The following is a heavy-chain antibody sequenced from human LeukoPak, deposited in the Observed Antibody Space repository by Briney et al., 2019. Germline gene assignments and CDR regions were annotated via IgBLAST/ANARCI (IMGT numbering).Heavy chain of an antibody. CDR2: ISGSGGST. J-gene: IGHJ4*02. D-gene: IGHD2-21*02. CDR1: GFTFSSYA. Sequence: GGSLRLSCAASGFTFSSYAMSWVRQAPGKGLEWVSAISGSGGSTYYADSVKGRFTISRDNSKNTLYLQMNSLRAEDTAVYYCAKDIVVVTAIPPPFDYWGQGTLVTVSS. V-gene: IGHV3-23*01. CDR3: AKDIVVVTAIPPPFDY.